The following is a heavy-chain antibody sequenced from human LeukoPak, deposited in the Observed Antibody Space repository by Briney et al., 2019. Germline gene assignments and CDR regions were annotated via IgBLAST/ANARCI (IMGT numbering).Heavy chain of an antibody. D-gene: IGHD3-9*01. J-gene: IGHJ4*02. CDR1: GYTFTNYY. CDR2: INPGGSVT. Sequence: GASVKVSCKASGYTFTNYYMHWVRQAPGQGLEWMGIINPGGSVTTYAQKFQGRLTLTRDTSTNTFYMELGSLTSEDTAVYYCARGALLPGYSALVGDYWGQGTLVTVSS. CDR3: ARGALLPGYSALVGDY. V-gene: IGHV1-46*01.